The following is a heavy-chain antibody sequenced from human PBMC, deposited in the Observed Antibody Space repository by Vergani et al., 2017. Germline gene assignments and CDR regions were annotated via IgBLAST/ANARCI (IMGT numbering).Heavy chain of an antibody. Sequence: QVQLVETGGGVVQPGRSLRLSCAASGFTFYNYGMHWVRQAPGKGLEWVAVISYDRSNKYYADSVKGRFTISRDNSKNTLYLQMNSLRAEDTAVYYCAKAHRISTYYYYYYDMDVWGQGTTVTVSS. D-gene: IGHD2/OR15-2a*01. CDR3: AKAHRISTYYYYYYDMDV. J-gene: IGHJ6*02. V-gene: IGHV3-30*18. CDR1: GFTFYNYG. CDR2: ISYDRSNK.